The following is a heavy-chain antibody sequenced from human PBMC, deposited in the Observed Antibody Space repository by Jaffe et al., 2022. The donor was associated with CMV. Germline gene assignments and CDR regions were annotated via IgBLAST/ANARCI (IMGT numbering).Heavy chain of an antibody. Sequence: EVQLLESGGGLVQPGGSLRLSCAASGFTFSSYAMSWVRQAPGKGLEWVASISVSGGNTYYADSVKGRFTISRDNSKNTLYLQMNSLRAEDTAVYYCAKDPYYYDSSTYHGSGINWYFDLWGRGTLVTVSS. CDR1: GFTFSSYA. D-gene: IGHD3-22*01. CDR2: ISVSGGNT. V-gene: IGHV3-23*01. J-gene: IGHJ2*01. CDR3: AKDPYYYDSSTYHGSGINWYFDL.